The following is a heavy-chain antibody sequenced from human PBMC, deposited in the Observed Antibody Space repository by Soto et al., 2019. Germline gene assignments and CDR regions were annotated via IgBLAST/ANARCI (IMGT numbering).Heavy chain of an antibody. V-gene: IGHV3-7*05. CDR3: ARDIEYSSGWYAREGYYYYYGMDV. D-gene: IGHD6-19*01. Sequence: GRSLRLSCAASGFTFSSYWMSWVRQAPGKGLEWVANIKQDGSEKYYVDSVKGRFTISRDNAKNSLYLQMNSLRAEDTAVYYCARDIEYSSGWYAREGYYYYYGMDVWGQGTTVTVSS. CDR1: GFTFSSYW. CDR2: IKQDGSEK. J-gene: IGHJ6*02.